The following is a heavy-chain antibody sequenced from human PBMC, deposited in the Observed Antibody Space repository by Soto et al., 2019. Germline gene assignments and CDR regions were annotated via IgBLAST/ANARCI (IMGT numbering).Heavy chain of an antibody. Sequence: GGSLRLSCAASGFTFNIFAMTWVRQAPGKGLEWVSAISRYGDITYYADSVEGRFSISRDNSKNTLYLQMNSLRAEDTAVYYCAKDRYLDHDSRGYLFDNWGQGTLVTVSS. CDR1: GFTFNIFA. CDR3: AKDRYLDHDSRGYLFDN. D-gene: IGHD3-22*01. V-gene: IGHV3-23*01. J-gene: IGHJ4*02. CDR2: ISRYGDIT.